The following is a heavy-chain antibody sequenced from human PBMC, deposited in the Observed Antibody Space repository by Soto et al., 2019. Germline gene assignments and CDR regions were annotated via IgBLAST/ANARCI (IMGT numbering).Heavy chain of an antibody. V-gene: IGHV4-59*01. Sequence: WTWIRQPPGKGLEWIGYFFNTGRTDYNPSLKSRVTISADKSKNQLSLRLSSVTAADTAMYYCARVYYDAFDIWGHGTMVTVSS. J-gene: IGHJ3*02. CDR2: FFNTGRT. CDR3: ARVYYDAFDI. D-gene: IGHD3-10*01.